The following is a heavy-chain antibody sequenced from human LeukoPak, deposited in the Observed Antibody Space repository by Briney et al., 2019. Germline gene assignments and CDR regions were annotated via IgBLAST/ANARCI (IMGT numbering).Heavy chain of an antibody. V-gene: IGHV3-7*01. D-gene: IGHD6-6*01. CDR3: ARDQYRLLSIAARLRWFDP. J-gene: IGHJ5*02. CDR1: GFTFSSYW. CDR2: IKQDGREK. Sequence: GGSLRLSCAASGFTFSSYWMSWVRQAPGKGLEWVANIKQDGREKYYVDSVKSRFTISRDNAKNSLYLQMNSLRAGDTAVYYCARDQYRLLSIAARLRWFDPWGQGTLVTVSS.